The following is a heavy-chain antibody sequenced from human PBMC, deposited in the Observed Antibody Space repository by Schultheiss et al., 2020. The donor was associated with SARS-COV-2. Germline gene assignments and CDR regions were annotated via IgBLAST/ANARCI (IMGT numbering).Heavy chain of an antibody. CDR2: INHSGST. J-gene: IGHJ6*02. D-gene: IGHD3-3*01. Sequence: SETLSLTCAVSGGSFSGYYWNWLRQPPGKGLEWIGEINHSGSTNYNPSLKSRVTISVDTSKNQFSLKLSSVTAADTAVYYCARDASYYDFWSGYYYYYYYGMDVWGQGTTVTVSS. CDR1: GGSFSGYY. V-gene: IGHV4-34*01. CDR3: ARDASYYDFWSGYYYYYYYGMDV.